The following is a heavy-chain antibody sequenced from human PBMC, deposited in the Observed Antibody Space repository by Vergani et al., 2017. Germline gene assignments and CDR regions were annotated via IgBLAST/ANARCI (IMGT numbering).Heavy chain of an antibody. CDR2: ISGRSSYV. CDR3: VKDIAASGNYWYFDL. CDR1: GFIFSDYN. Sequence: EVQVVQSGGGLVKPGGSLRLSCETSGFIFSDYNLNWVRQAPGSGLEWVASISGRSSYVNYAVSVKGRFTISRDNAKNSLYLQMNSLRAEDTALYYCVKDIAASGNYWYFDLWGRGTLVTVSS. D-gene: IGHD6-13*01. V-gene: IGHV3-21*02. J-gene: IGHJ2*01.